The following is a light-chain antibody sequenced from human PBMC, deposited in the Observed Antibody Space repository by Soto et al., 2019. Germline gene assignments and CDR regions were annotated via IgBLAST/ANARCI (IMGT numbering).Light chain of an antibody. CDR1: QSVSSDY. Sequence: EIVLTQSPGTLSLSPGERGTLSCRASQSVSSDYLAWYQQKPGQAPRLIIYGASNRATGIPDSFSGSGSGTDFTLTISRLEPEDFAVYYCQQYGSSLLVTFGGGTKVEIK. J-gene: IGKJ4*01. CDR2: GAS. CDR3: QQYGSSLLVT. V-gene: IGKV3-20*01.